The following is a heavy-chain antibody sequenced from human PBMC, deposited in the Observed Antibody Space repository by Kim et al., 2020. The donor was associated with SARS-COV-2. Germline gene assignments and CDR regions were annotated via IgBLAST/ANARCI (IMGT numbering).Heavy chain of an antibody. CDR1: GYTFTSYD. J-gene: IGHJ6*02. CDR3: ARVRAFRGSYGFYGMDV. Sequence: ASVKVSCKASGYTFTSYDINWVRQATGQGLEWMGWMNPNSGNTGYAQKFQGRVTMTRNTSISTAYMELSSLRSEDTAVYYCARVRAFRGSYGFYGMDVWGQGTTVTVSS. CDR2: MNPNSGNT. V-gene: IGHV1-8*01. D-gene: IGHD1-26*01.